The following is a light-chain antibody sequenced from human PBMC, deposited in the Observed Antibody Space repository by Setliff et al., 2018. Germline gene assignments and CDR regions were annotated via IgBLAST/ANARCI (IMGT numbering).Light chain of an antibody. CDR3: SSYTSSSTWV. CDR2: DVS. J-gene: IGLJ1*01. V-gene: IGLV2-14*01. CDR1: SSDVGGYNY. Sequence: QSVLPQPASVSGSPGQSITISCTGTSSDVGGYNYVSWYQQHPGKAPKLMIYDVSKRPSGVSNRFSGSKSGNTASLTISGLQAEDEADYYCSSYTSSSTWVFGTGTKVTVL.